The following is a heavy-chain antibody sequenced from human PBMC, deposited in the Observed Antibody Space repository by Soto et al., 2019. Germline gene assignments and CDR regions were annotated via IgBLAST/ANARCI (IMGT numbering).Heavy chain of an antibody. V-gene: IGHV3-30-3*01. CDR3: ARAYYGMDV. CDR2: ISYDGSNK. CDR1: GFTFSSYA. J-gene: IGHJ6*02. Sequence: GGSLRLSCAASGFTFSSYAMHWVRQAPGKGLEWVAVISYDGSNKYYADSVKGRFTISRDNSKNTLYLQMNSLRAEDTAVYYCARAYYGMDVWGQGTTVTVSS.